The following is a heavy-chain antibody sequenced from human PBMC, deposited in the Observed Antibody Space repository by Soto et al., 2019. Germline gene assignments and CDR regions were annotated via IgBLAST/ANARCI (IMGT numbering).Heavy chain of an antibody. CDR2: IDPSDSYA. V-gene: IGHV5-10-1*03. Sequence: EVQLVQSGAEVKKPGESLRISCKGSGYSFTSYWISWVRQMPGKGLEWMGRIDPSDSYANYSPSFQGHVTISADKSISTASLQWSSLKASDTAMYYGARHHRYSSSVLILDYWGQGALVTVSS. J-gene: IGHJ4*02. D-gene: IGHD6-6*01. CDR1: GYSFTSYW. CDR3: ARHHRYSSSVLILDY.